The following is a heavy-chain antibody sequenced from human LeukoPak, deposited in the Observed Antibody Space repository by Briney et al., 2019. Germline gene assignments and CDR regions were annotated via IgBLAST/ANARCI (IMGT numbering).Heavy chain of an antibody. CDR3: AKDKIGSGGYNSGWYAFDD. D-gene: IGHD6-19*01. CDR1: GFTFDDYA. V-gene: IGHV3-9*01. Sequence: GGSLRLSCAVSGFTFDDYAMHWVRQVPGKGLEWVSGINWNSDSIGYADSVKGRFTTSRDNAKNSLYLQMNSLTSEDSALYYCAKDKIGSGGYNSGWYAFDDWGQGTLVTVSS. J-gene: IGHJ4*01. CDR2: INWNSDSI.